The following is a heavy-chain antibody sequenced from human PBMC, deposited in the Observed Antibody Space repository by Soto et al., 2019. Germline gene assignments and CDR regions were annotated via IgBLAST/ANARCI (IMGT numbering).Heavy chain of an antibody. V-gene: IGHV3-30*18. CDR1: GFTFSSYG. Sequence: QVQLVESGGGGVQPGRSLRLSCAASGFTFSSYGMHWVRHAPGKGLEWVAVISYDGSNKYYADSVKGRFTISRDNSKNTMYLKMNSLRAEDTAVYYCAKDPIAAAGRHSPTCDYWGQGTLVTVSS. CDR3: AKDPIAAAGRHSPTCDY. CDR2: ISYDGSNK. D-gene: IGHD6-13*01. J-gene: IGHJ4*02.